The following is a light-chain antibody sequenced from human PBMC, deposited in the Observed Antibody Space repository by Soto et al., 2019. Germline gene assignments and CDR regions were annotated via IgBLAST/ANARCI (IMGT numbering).Light chain of an antibody. J-gene: IGLJ1*01. CDR1: SSDVGGYTY. CDR3: SSYAGSNSPFV. CDR2: EVS. V-gene: IGLV2-8*01. Sequence: QSALTKPPSASGSPGQSVTISCTGTSSDVGGYTYVSWYQQHPGKAPKLMIFEVSKRPSGVPDRFSGSKSGNTASLTVSGLQADDEADYYCSSYAGSNSPFVFGSGTKVTVL.